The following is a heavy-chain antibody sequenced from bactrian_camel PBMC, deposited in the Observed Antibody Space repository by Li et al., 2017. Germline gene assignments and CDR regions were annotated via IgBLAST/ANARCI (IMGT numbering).Heavy chain of an antibody. V-gene: IGHV3S53*01. D-gene: IGHD2*01. CDR3: AADRRRHGPPSLRPGDYSV. Sequence: HVQLVESGGGSVQAGGSLRLSCAVSGYPYSHKCLAWFRQRPGQQREAVAAIPTRGISPSYADFAKDRFTIDRDNEKNTVTLRVDNLQLDDTATYYCAADRRRHGPPSLRPGDYSVWGQGTQVTVS. J-gene: IGHJ4*01. CDR2: IPTRGISP. CDR1: GYPYSHKC.